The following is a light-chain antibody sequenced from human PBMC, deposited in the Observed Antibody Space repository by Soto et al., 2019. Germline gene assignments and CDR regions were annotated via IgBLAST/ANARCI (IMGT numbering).Light chain of an antibody. J-gene: IGKJ3*01. Sequence: EIVLTQSPGTLSLSPGERATLSCRASQSVSSSYLAWYQQKPGQAPRRLIYCASGRATGIPDRFSGSGSGTDFTLTISSLEPEGFAVYYCQQYGSPASFTFGPGTKVDIK. CDR2: CAS. V-gene: IGKV3-20*01. CDR1: QSVSSSY. CDR3: QQYGSPASFT.